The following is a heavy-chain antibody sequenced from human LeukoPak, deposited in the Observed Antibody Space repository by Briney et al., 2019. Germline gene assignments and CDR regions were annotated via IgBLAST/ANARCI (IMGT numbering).Heavy chain of an antibody. V-gene: IGHV4-59*01. CDR2: IYYSGYT. Sequence: SETLSLTCTVSGGSISSYYWSWIRQPPGKGLEYIGYIYYSGYTNYNPSLKSRVTVSVDTSKNQFSLKLSSVTAADTAVYYCATPQYYDSSGYYWYFDLWGRGTLVTVSS. CDR1: GGSISSYY. CDR3: ATPQYYDSSGYYWYFDL. J-gene: IGHJ2*01. D-gene: IGHD3-22*01.